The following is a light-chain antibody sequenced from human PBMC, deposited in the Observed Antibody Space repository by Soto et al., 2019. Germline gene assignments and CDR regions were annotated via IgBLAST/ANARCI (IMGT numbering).Light chain of an antibody. CDR1: QTIGTW. Sequence: DIQMTQSPSTLSATVGARVTITCRASQTIGTWLAWYQHKPGKAPKFLIYHAFSLETGDPSRFSGSGSWTEFTLTITNLQPEYFATDYGHQYKSYLYSFGQGTKLQI. V-gene: IGKV1-5*01. CDR2: HAF. CDR3: HQYKSYLYS. J-gene: IGKJ2*01.